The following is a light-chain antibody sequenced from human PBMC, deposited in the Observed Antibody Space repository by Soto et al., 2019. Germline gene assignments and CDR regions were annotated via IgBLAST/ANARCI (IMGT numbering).Light chain of an antibody. Sequence: DIQMTQSPSSLSASVGDRVTITCRASQGIGSDLGWYQQKPGKAPKRLIYAASSLQSGVPSRFSGRGSGTEFTLTISSQQPEDFATYYCLQHNSYPPTFGGGTKVEIK. CDR1: QGIGSD. CDR2: AAS. V-gene: IGKV1-17*01. CDR3: LQHNSYPPT. J-gene: IGKJ4*01.